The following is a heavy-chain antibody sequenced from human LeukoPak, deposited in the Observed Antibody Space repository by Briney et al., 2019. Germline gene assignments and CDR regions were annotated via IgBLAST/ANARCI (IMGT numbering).Heavy chain of an antibody. Sequence: PGGSLRLSCAASGFTFSNYWIHWVRQAPGTGLESVSRISQDGSDTIYADSVKGRLTVTRDNAKNTVFLQLSSLKAEDTAVYYCARYHTGGFWGQGRLVTVSS. V-gene: IGHV3-74*01. J-gene: IGHJ4*02. CDR2: ISQDGSDT. CDR1: GFTFSNYW. D-gene: IGHD1-14*01. CDR3: ARYHTGGF.